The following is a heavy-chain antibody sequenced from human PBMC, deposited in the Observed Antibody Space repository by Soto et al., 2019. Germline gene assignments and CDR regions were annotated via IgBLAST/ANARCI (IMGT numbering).Heavy chain of an antibody. J-gene: IGHJ4*02. CDR2: INSGGST. CDR3: AKRDPNDIAARLFDD. Sequence: PGGSLRLSGPASGFTFSTHPMSWVRQAPGKGLEWVSAINSGGSTYYADSVKGRFTISRDNCKITLYLQMNSLRAEDTAVYYCAKRDPNDIAARLFDDWGQGTLVTVSS. D-gene: IGHD6-6*01. CDR1: GFTFSTHP. V-gene: IGHV3-23*01.